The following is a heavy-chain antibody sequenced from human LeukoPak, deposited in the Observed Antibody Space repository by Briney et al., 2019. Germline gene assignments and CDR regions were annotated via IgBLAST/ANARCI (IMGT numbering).Heavy chain of an antibody. CDR2: INHSGST. V-gene: IGHV4-34*01. Sequence: PSETLSLTCAVYGGSFSGYYWSWIRQPPGKGLEWIGEINHSGSTNYNPSLKSRVTISVDTSKNQFSLKLSSVTAAGTAVYYCARRKATNFDYWGQGTLVTVSS. J-gene: IGHJ4*02. CDR3: ARRKATNFDY. D-gene: IGHD1-26*01. CDR1: GGSFSGYY.